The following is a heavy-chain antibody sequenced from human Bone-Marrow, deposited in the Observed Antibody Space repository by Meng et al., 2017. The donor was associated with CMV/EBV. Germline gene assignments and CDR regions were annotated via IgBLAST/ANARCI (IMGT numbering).Heavy chain of an antibody. D-gene: IGHD5-24*01. CDR3: VRLMAAHDAFDI. CDR2: ISYDGSNK. J-gene: IGHJ3*02. V-gene: IGHV3-30-3*01. CDR1: GFTFSSYA. Sequence: GESLKISCAASGFTFSSYAMHWVRQAPGKGLEWVAVISYDGSNKYYADSVKGRFTISRDNAKNSLYLQMNSLRAEDTAVYYCVRLMAAHDAFDIWGQGTMVTVSS.